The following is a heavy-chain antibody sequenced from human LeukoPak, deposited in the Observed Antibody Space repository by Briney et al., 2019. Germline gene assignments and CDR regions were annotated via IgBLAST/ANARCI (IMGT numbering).Heavy chain of an antibody. J-gene: IGHJ4*02. D-gene: IGHD1-26*01. CDR1: GFTFSDYY. CDR3: ARDKMVGPTNFDY. CDR2: ISSSGSTI. Sequence: GGSLRLSCAASGFTFSDYYMSWIRQAPGKGLEWVSYISSSGSTIYYADSVKGRFTISRDNAKNSLYLQMNSLRAEDTAVYYCARDKMVGPTNFDYWGQGTLVTVSS. V-gene: IGHV3-11*04.